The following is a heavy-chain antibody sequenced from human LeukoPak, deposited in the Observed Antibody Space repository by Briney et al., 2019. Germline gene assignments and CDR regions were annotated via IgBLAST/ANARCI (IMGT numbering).Heavy chain of an antibody. D-gene: IGHD6-19*01. Sequence: ASVKVSCKASGYTFTDYGVTWVRQAPGQGLEWVGWISTYNGHTKYAQNLQGRVTMTTDTSTSTAYMELRSLRYDDTAVYYGAREKGAWFFYYYIHVWGKGTTVTVSS. J-gene: IGHJ6*03. CDR2: ISTYNGHT. CDR3: AREKGAWFFYYYIHV. V-gene: IGHV1-18*01. CDR1: GYTFTDYG.